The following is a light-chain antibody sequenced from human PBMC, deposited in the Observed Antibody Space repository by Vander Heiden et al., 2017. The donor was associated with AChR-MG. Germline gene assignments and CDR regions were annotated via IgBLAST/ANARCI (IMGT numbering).Light chain of an antibody. CDR1: QSVSIY. CDR2: DAS. V-gene: IGKV3-11*01. Sequence: EIVLTQSPATLSLSPGERATLSCRASQSVSIYLAWYQQKPGQAPRLLMYDASNRATGVPGRFRGSGFGTDFTLTISNLEPEDFAVYYCQQRSNWPPTFGQGTRLEIK. CDR3: QQRSNWPPT. J-gene: IGKJ5*01.